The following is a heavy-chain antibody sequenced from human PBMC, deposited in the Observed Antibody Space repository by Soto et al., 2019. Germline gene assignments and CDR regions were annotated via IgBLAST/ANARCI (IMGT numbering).Heavy chain of an antibody. CDR1: GFTFSSYG. V-gene: IGHV3-33*01. CDR3: ARDPRYNWNYGGWFDP. D-gene: IGHD1-7*01. J-gene: IGHJ5*02. Sequence: GGSLRLSCAASGFTFSSYGMHWVRQAPGKGLEWVAVIWYDGSNKYYADSVKGRFTISRDNSKNTLYLQMNSLRAEDTAVYYCARDPRYNWNYGGWFDPWGQGTLVTVSS. CDR2: IWYDGSNK.